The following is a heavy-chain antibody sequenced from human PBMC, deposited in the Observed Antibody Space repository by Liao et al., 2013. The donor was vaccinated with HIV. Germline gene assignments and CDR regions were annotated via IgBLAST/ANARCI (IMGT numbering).Heavy chain of an antibody. Sequence: QVQLQVSSPGLVKPSQTLSLTCTVSGGSMNSGDYYWSWIRQAPGKGLEWIGYIYESGFTDYNPSLKSRLTISVDTSKNQFSLRLSSVTAADTAVYYCARGAAAADRIDYFYMDVWGKGTTVTVSS. J-gene: IGHJ6*03. V-gene: IGHV4-30-4*08. CDR2: IYESGFT. CDR1: GGSMNSGDYY. D-gene: IGHD6-13*01. CDR3: ARGAAAADRIDYFYMDV.